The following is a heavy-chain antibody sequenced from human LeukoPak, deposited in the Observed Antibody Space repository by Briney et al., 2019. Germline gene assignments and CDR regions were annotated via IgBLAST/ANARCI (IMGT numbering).Heavy chain of an antibody. V-gene: IGHV3-21*01. CDR2: ISSSSSYI. CDR1: GFTFSSYS. Sequence: GGSLRLSCAASGFTFSSYSMNWVRQAPGKGLEWVSSISSSSSYIYYADSVKGRFTISRDNAKNSLYLQMNSLRAEDKAVNYCAGGGRGFSELLDYWGQGTLVTLSS. J-gene: IGHJ4*02. CDR3: AGGGRGFSELLDY. D-gene: IGHD3-10*01.